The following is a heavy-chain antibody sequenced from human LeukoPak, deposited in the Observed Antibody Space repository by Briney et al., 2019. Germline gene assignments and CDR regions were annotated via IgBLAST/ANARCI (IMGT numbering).Heavy chain of an antibody. J-gene: IGHJ6*03. CDR3: ARDAKFASGSGRPGIYYYMDV. V-gene: IGHV1-69*13. Sequence: SVKVSCKASGGTCSSYAISWVRQAPGQGLEWMGGIIAIFGTANYAQTFQGRVTITAGESTSTAYMELSGLRSEDTAVYYCARDAKFASGSGRPGIYYYMDVWGKGTTVTVSS. CDR2: IIAIFGTA. CDR1: GGTCSSYA. D-gene: IGHD6-19*01.